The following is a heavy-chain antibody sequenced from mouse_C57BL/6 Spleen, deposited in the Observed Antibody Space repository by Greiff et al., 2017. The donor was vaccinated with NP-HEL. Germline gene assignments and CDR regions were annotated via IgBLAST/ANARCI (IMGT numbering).Heavy chain of an antibody. Sequence: VQLQQSGAELVRPGASVKLSCKASGYTFTDYYINWVKQRPGQGLEWIARIYPGSGNTYYNEKFKGKATLTAEKSSSTAYMQLSSLTSEDSAVYFCARDGYYPWFAYWGQRTLVTVSA. D-gene: IGHD2-3*01. J-gene: IGHJ3*01. CDR1: GYTFTDYY. CDR3: ARDGYYPWFAY. V-gene: IGHV1-76*01. CDR2: IYPGSGNT.